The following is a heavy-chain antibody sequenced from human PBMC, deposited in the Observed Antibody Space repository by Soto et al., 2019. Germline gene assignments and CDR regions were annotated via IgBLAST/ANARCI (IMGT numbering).Heavy chain of an antibody. V-gene: IGHV1-69*02. J-gene: IGHJ6*02. CDR3: ARKPRGYYYYYGIDV. CDR1: GGTFSSYT. CDR2: IIPILGIA. Sequence: QVQLVQSGAEVKKPGSSVKVSCKASGGTFSSYTISWVRQAPGQGLEWMGRIIPILGIANYAQKFQGRVTITADKSTSTAYMELSSLRSEDTAVYYCARKPRGYYYYYGIDVWGQGTTVTVSS. D-gene: IGHD3-10*01.